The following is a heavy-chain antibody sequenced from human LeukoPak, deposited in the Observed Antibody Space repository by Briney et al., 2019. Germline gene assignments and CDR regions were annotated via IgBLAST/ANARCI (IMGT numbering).Heavy chain of an antibody. J-gene: IGHJ4*02. Sequence: ASVKVSCKASGHXLSELAIHWVRQAPGKGLEWMGGFDPEDGETIYAQKFQGRVTMIEDTSTDIAYMELTSLRSEDTAVYFCATFASSYYFYWGQGTLVTVSS. V-gene: IGHV1-24*01. CDR3: ATFASSYYFY. CDR2: FDPEDGET. CDR1: GHXLSELA. D-gene: IGHD3-10*01.